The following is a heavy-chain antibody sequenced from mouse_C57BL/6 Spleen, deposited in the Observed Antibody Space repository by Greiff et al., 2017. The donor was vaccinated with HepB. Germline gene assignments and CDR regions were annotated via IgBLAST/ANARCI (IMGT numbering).Heavy chain of an antibody. J-gene: IGHJ3*01. D-gene: IGHD3-2*02. Sequence: QVQLKQSGPELVKPGASVKISCKASGYAFSSSWMNWVKQRPGKGLEWIGRIYPGDGDTNYNGKFKGKATLTADKSSSTAYMQLSSLTSEDSAVYFCARSRSGSFAYWGQGTLVTVSA. CDR1: GYAFSSSW. CDR2: IYPGDGDT. CDR3: ARSRSGSFAY. V-gene: IGHV1-82*01.